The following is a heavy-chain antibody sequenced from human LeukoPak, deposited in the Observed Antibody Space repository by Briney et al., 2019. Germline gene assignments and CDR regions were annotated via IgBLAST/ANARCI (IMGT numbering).Heavy chain of an antibody. Sequence: GGSLRLSCAASGFTVSSNYMSWVRQAPGKGLEWVSVIYSGGSAYYADSVKGRFTISRDNSKSTLYLQMNNLRAEDTAVYYCTRDDRAAAGTDYWGQGTLVTVSS. V-gene: IGHV3-53*01. J-gene: IGHJ4*02. CDR2: IYSGGSA. D-gene: IGHD6-13*01. CDR3: TRDDRAAAGTDY. CDR1: GFTVSSNY.